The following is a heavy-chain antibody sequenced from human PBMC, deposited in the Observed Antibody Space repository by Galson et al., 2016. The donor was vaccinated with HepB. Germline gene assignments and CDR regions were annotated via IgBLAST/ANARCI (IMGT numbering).Heavy chain of an antibody. CDR3: ARDREVPGPFFFFDY. Sequence: CAISGDSVSSDTAGWSWIRQSPSRGLEWLGRTYYRSKWYEDYAPSLKSRITISPDTSKNQFSLQLNSVTPEDTSVYFCARDREVPGPFFFFDYWGQGSLVTVSS. V-gene: IGHV6-1*01. CDR1: GDSVSSDTAG. CDR2: TYYRSKWYE. J-gene: IGHJ4*02. D-gene: IGHD6-19*01.